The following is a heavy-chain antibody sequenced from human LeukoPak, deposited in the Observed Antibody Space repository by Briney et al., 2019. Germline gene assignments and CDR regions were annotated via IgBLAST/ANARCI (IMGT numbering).Heavy chain of an antibody. V-gene: IGHV3-48*04. CDR3: ARDFVLVVPAAMLDAFDI. J-gene: IGHJ3*02. CDR2: ISSSSSTI. D-gene: IGHD2-2*01. CDR1: GFTFSSYS. Sequence: GGSLRLSCAASGFTFSSYSMNWVRQAPGKGLEWVSYISSSSSTIYYADSVKGRFTISRDNAKNSLYLQMNSLRAEDTAVYYCARDFVLVVPAAMLDAFDIWGQGTMVTVSS.